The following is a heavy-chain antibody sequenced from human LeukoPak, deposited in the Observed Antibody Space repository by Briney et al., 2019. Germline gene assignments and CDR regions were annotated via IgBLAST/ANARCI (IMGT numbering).Heavy chain of an antibody. Sequence: SWQTLTLTCAISGVGFPVCRDVWNWVRQSPSRGLEWLGRRYRAKWHNDYAVSVKSRITISQDTAKNSFSLDLNCVTHEELVCYYCARHGDCGYDAYDIWGQGTMVTVSS. CDR2: RYRAKWHN. V-gene: IGHV6-1*01. CDR3: ARHGDCGYDAYDI. CDR1: GVGFPVCRDV. D-gene: IGHD5-12*01. J-gene: IGHJ3*02.